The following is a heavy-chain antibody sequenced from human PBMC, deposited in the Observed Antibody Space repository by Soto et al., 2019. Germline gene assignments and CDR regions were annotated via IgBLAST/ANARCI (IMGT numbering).Heavy chain of an antibody. D-gene: IGHD6-19*01. CDR1: GYTFTSYA. V-gene: IGHV1-3*01. CDR3: VLQWLARGVVYDY. J-gene: IGHJ4*02. Sequence: ASVKVSCKASGYTFTSYAMHWVRQAPGQRLEWMGWINAGNGNTKYSQKFQGRVTITRDTSASTAYMELSSLRSEDTAVYYCVLQWLARGVVYDYWGQGTLVTVSS. CDR2: INAGNGNT.